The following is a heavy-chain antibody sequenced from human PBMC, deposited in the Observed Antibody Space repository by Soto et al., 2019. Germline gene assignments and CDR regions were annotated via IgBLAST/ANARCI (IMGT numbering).Heavy chain of an antibody. CDR1: GFTFSSYA. CDR2: ISGSGGST. CDR3: AREGAYSAFDY. D-gene: IGHD1-26*01. J-gene: IGHJ4*02. V-gene: IGHV3-23*01. Sequence: GGSLRLSCAASGFTFSSYAMSWVRQAPGKGLEWVSAISGSGGSTYYADSVKGRFTISRDNSKNRLYLQMTSLRAEDTAVYFCAREGAYSAFDYWGQGTLVTVSS.